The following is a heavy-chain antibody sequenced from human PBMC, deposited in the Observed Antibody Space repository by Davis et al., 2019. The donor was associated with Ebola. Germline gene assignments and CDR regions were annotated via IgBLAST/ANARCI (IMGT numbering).Heavy chain of an antibody. CDR3: ATFRSSGWSQVYYFDY. J-gene: IGHJ4*02. D-gene: IGHD6-19*01. CDR1: GGSIISSSSY. V-gene: IGHV4-39*01. Sequence: SETLSLTCTVSGGSIISSSSYWGWIRQPPRKGLEWIGSIYYSGITYYNPSLKSRVTISVDTSKNQFSLKLRSVTAADTAVYYCATFRSSGWSQVYYFDYWGQGTLVTVSS. CDR2: IYYSGIT.